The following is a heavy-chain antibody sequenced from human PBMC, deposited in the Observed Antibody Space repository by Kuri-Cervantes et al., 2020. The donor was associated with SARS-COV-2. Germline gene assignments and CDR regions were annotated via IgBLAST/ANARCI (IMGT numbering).Heavy chain of an antibody. CDR3: ARGPRVYDILTGYYCAFDI. Sequence: GESLKISCAASGFTFSSYGMHWVRQAPGKGLEWVAVIWYDGSNKYYADSVKGRFTISRDNAKNSLYLQMNSLRAEDTAVYYCARGPRVYDILTGYYCAFDIWGQGTMVTVSS. CDR2: IWYDGSNK. J-gene: IGHJ3*02. D-gene: IGHD3-9*01. V-gene: IGHV3-33*03. CDR1: GFTFSSYG.